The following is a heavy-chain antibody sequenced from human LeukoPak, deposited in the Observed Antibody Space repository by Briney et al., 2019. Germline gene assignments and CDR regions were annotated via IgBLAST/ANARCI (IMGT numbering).Heavy chain of an antibody. CDR2: IYSGGST. J-gene: IGHJ4*02. CDR3: TTASTLWFGELLFY. Sequence: GGSLRLSCAASGFTVSSNYMSWVRQAPGKGLEWVSVIYSGGSTYYADSVKGRFTISRDNSKNTLYLQMNSLRAEDTAVYYCTTASTLWFGELLFYWGQGTLVTVSS. D-gene: IGHD3-10*01. CDR1: GFTVSSNY. V-gene: IGHV3-53*01.